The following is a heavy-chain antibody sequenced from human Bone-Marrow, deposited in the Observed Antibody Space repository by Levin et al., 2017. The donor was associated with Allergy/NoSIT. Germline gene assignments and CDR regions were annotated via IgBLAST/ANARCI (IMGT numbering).Heavy chain of an antibody. J-gene: IGHJ6*03. CDR2: VDSDGNDT. CDR3: ARRYFYYYYLDV. CDR1: GFTFSSHW. D-gene: IGHD2/OR15-2a*01. V-gene: IGHV3-74*01. Sequence: EGSGFTFSSHWMHWVRQAPGKGLVWVSRVDSDGNDTRYADSVKGRFTISRDNARNTLYLQMNSLTVEDTGVYFCARRYFYYYYLDVWGQGTTVTVAS.